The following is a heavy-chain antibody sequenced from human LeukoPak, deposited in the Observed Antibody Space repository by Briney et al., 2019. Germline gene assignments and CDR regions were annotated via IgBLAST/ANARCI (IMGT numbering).Heavy chain of an antibody. V-gene: IGHV4-31*03. CDR3: ARNDFWSGRLDY. Sequence: PSETLSLTCTVSGGSISSGGYYWNWIRQHPGKGLEWIGYIYDSVNTYYNPSLKSRVAISMDTSKNQFSLKLNSVTAADTAVYFCARNDFWSGRLDYWDQGTLVTVSS. J-gene: IGHJ4*02. CDR1: GGSISSGGYY. CDR2: IYDSVNT. D-gene: IGHD3-3*01.